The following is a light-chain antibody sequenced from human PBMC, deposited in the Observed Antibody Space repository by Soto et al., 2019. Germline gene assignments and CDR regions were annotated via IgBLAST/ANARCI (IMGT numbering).Light chain of an antibody. J-gene: IGLJ1*01. CDR3: ASYVGGKNFYV. Sequence: QSVLTQPPSASGSPGQTVTISCTGTSSDVGGYDYVSWYQQHPGEAPKLIIYEVTKRPSGVPDRFSGSKSGNTASLTVSGLQAEDEADYHCASYVGGKNFYVFGTGTKLTVL. V-gene: IGLV2-8*01. CDR2: EVT. CDR1: SSDVGGYDY.